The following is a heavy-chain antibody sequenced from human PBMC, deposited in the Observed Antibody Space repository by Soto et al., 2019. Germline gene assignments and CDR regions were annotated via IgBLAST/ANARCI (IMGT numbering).Heavy chain of an antibody. V-gene: IGHV4-4*02. D-gene: IGHD6-13*01. CDR1: GGSISSSNW. Sequence: SETLSLTCAVSGGSISSSNWWSWVRQPPGKGLEWIGEIYHSGSTNYNPSLKSRVTISVDKSKNQFSLKLSSVTAADTAVYYCARGRGAAAGTGTFDYWGQGTLVTVSS. CDR2: IYHSGST. J-gene: IGHJ4*02. CDR3: ARGRGAAAGTGTFDY.